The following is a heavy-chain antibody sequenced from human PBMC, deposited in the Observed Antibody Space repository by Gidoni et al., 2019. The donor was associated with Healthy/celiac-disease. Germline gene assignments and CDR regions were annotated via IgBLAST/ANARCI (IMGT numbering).Heavy chain of an antibody. CDR1: GFTFSSYA. V-gene: IGHV3-23*01. J-gene: IGHJ6*02. CDR2: IRGSGGRT. CDR3: AKDSRGITIFGVVIIDGMDV. Sequence: EVQLLESGGGLVQPGGSLRLSCAASGFTFSSYAMTWVRQAPGKGLEWVSAIRGSGGRTYYADSVKGRFTIYRDNSKNMLYLQMNSLRAEDTAVYYCAKDSRGITIFGVVIIDGMDVWGQGTTVTVSS. D-gene: IGHD3-3*01.